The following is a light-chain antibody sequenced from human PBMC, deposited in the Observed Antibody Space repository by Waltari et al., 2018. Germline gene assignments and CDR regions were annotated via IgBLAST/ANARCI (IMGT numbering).Light chain of an antibody. CDR1: NLGDKY. V-gene: IGLV3-1*01. J-gene: IGLJ2*01. Sequence: SYELTQPPSVSVSPGQTASITCSGDNLGDKYACWYQQKPGQSPVLVIYQDSKRPSGIPGRFSGSNSGNTATLTISGTQAMDEADYYCQAWDSSTAGVVFGGGTKLTVL. CDR3: QAWDSSTAGVV. CDR2: QDS.